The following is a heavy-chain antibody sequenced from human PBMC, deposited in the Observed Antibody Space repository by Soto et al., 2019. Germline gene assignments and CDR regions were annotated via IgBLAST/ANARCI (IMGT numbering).Heavy chain of an antibody. J-gene: IGHJ6*02. Sequence: QVQLVQSGAEVKKPGASVKVSFKASGYTFTIYAMHWVRQAPGQRLEWMGLINAGNGNTKYSQKCQGRHTITRDAAARSAYMRLSSMSSEDTAVYYLAGVRGIAVAGPRDYYGMDVWGQGTTVTVSS. CDR2: INAGNGNT. V-gene: IGHV1-3*01. CDR3: AGVRGIAVAGPRDYYGMDV. D-gene: IGHD6-19*01. CDR1: GYTFTIYA.